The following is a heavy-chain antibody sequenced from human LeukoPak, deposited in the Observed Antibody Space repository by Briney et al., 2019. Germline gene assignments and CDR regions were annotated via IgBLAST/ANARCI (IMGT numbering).Heavy chain of an antibody. CDR1: GFTFSSYA. D-gene: IGHD3-22*01. V-gene: IGHV3-23*01. Sequence: PGGSLRLSCAASGFTFSSYAMSWVRQAPGKGLEWVSGITGSGDTTHHADSVKGRFTISRDNSKNTLFLQMNSLRVEDTALYYCAKGATYYYDSSNENDAFDIWGQGTMVTVSS. CDR2: ITGSGDTT. CDR3: AKGATYYYDSSNENDAFDI. J-gene: IGHJ3*02.